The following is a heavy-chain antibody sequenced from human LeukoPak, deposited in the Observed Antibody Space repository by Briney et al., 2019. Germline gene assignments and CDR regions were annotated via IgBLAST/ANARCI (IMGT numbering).Heavy chain of an antibody. CDR3: AKQGAARQDYYMDV. J-gene: IGHJ6*03. V-gene: IGHV1-69*06. Sequence: ASVKVSCKASGGSFGSYAISWVRQAPGQGLEWMGRIIPVFGTANYAQKFQERVTITADTVSNTAYLEVTSLTSDDTALYFCAKQGAARQDYYMDVWGNGTTVTVSS. CDR2: IIPVFGTA. D-gene: IGHD5-18*01. CDR1: GGSFGSYA.